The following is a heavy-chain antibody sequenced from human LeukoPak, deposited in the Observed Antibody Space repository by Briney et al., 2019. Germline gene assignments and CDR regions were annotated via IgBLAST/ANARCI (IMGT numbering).Heavy chain of an antibody. Sequence: SETLSLTCTVSGGSINISNYYWGWIRQPPGKGLEWIGAIYFSGSTYYNPSLKSRVTISVDTSENQFSLKLSSVTAADTAVYYCANWDTSQQSDYWGQGTLVTVSS. V-gene: IGHV4-39*01. CDR1: GGSINISNYY. J-gene: IGHJ4*02. CDR2: IYFSGST. D-gene: IGHD5-18*01. CDR3: ANWDTSQQSDY.